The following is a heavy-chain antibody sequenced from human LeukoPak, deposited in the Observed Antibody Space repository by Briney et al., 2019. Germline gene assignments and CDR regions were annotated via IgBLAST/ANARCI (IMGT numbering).Heavy chain of an antibody. Sequence: GGSLSLTCAASGCTLSSYAMSWVRQRPGKGLERVCAISVSGNTNHDDSLKGRFTISIDTSKNTLYLQLSSLTAADTAVYYCSKAPVTACSGAYCYPFGYWSQGTLVTVSS. V-gene: IGHV3-23*01. CDR1: GCTLSSYA. CDR2: ISVSGNT. CDR3: SKAPVTACSGAYCYPFGY. J-gene: IGHJ4*02. D-gene: IGHD2-15*01.